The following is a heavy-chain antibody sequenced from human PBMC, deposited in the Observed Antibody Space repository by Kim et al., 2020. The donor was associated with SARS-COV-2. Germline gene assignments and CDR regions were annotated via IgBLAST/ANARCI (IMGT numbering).Heavy chain of an antibody. D-gene: IGHD3-10*01. J-gene: IGHJ5*02. CDR3: ARGRVTMASRRNWFDP. Sequence: SETLSLTCAVYGGSFSGYYWSWIRQPPGKGLEWIGEINHSGSTNYNPSLKSRVTISVDTSKNQFSLKLSSVTAADTAVYYCARGRVTMASRRNWFDPWGQGTLVTVSS. V-gene: IGHV4-34*01. CDR2: INHSGST. CDR1: GGSFSGYY.